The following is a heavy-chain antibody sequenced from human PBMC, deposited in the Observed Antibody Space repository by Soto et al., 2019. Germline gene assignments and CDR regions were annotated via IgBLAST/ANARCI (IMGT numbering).Heavy chain of an antibody. CDR1: GGSISSGGYY. D-gene: IGHD4-17*01. Sequence: QVQLQESGPGLVKPSQTLSLTCTVSGGSISSGGYYWSWIRQHPGKGLEWIGYIYYSGSTYYNPSLNTRVTISVAPSKNQASLKLTCATAADTAVYYCARPPGYGDFVFDYRGQGTLNPLSS. V-gene: IGHV4-31*03. CDR2: IYYSGST. CDR3: ARPPGYGDFVFDY. J-gene: IGHJ4*02.